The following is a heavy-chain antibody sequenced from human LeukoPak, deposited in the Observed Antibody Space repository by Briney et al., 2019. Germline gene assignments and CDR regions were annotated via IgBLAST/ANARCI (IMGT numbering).Heavy chain of an antibody. J-gene: IGHJ4*02. CDR2: IRYDGSNK. CDR1: GFTFSSYG. V-gene: IGHV3-30*02. Sequence: GGSLRLSCAASGFTFSSYGMHWVRQAPGKGLEWVAFIRYDGSNKYYADSVKGRFTISRDNSKNTVYLQMNSLRGEDQAVYYCAKIPKVAGQDYWGQGTLVTVSS. CDR3: AKIPKVAGQDY.